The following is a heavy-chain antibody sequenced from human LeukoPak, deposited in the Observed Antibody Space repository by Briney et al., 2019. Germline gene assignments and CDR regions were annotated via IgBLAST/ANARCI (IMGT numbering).Heavy chain of an antibody. CDR2: ISGSGGST. V-gene: IGHV3-23*01. D-gene: IGHD1-26*01. CDR3: AKDRPPRSFWY. Sequence: GGSLRLSGAATGFTFSSYAMSWVRQAPGKGLEWVSAISGSGGSTYYADSVKGRFTISRDNSKNTLYLQMNSLRAEDTAVYYCAKDRPPRSFWYWGQGTLVTVSS. CDR1: GFTFSSYA. J-gene: IGHJ4*02.